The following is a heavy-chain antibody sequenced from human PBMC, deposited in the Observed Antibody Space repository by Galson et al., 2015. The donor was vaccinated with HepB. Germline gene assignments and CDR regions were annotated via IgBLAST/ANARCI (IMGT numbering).Heavy chain of an antibody. CDR3: AREGNAETPVNSPFDD. V-gene: IGHV1-69*13. CDR2: ITPLFGSP. D-gene: IGHD1-14*01. CDR1: GGTFRTYS. Sequence: SVKVSCKASGGTFRTYSISWVRQAPGQGLEWMGGITPLFGSPKYAQKFRDRLTITAVESTSTAYMELSSLRSEDTAVYYCAREGNAETPVNSPFDDWGQGTLVIVSS. J-gene: IGHJ4*02.